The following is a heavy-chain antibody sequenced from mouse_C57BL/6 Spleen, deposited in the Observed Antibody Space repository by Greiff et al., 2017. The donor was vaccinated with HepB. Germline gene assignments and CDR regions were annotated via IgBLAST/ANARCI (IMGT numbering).Heavy chain of an antibody. V-gene: IGHV1-53*01. Sequence: VQLQQPGTELVKPGASVKLSCKASGYTFTSYWMHWVKQRPGQGLEWIGNINPSNGGTNYNEKFKSKATLTVDKSSSTAYMQLSSLTSEDSAVYYCARDGVRGVVATDYWGQGTTLTVSS. CDR1: GYTFTSYW. CDR3: ARDGVRGVVATDY. D-gene: IGHD1-1*01. CDR2: INPSNGGT. J-gene: IGHJ2*01.